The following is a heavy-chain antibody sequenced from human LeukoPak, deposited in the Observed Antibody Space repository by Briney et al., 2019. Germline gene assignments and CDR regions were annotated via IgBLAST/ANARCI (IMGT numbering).Heavy chain of an antibody. CDR2: IYPGDSDT. CDR3: ARPAAGCTSISCYVAY. V-gene: IGHV5-51*01. Sequence: GESLKISCQSSGYSFTSSWIGWVRQMPGKGLEWMGVIYPGDSDTRYSPSFQGQVTISADKSITTAYLQWSGLKASDTAMYYCARPAAGCTSISCYVAYWGQGTLVTVSS. D-gene: IGHD2-2*01. CDR1: GYSFTSSW. J-gene: IGHJ4*02.